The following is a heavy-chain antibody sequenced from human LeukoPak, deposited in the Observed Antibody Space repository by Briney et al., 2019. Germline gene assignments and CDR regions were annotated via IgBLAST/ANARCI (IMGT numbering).Heavy chain of an antibody. J-gene: IGHJ4*02. CDR3: AREKPAVPGTYFDY. Sequence: VASVKVSCKSSGYXFIDSYIHWVRQAPGQGLEWMGWIKPNGGGTQYAQKFQDRVTMTRDTSVSSTYMELSGLRSDDTAVYYCAREKPAVPGTYFDYWGQGSLVTVSS. CDR2: IKPNGGGT. D-gene: IGHD6-19*01. CDR1: GYXFIDSY. V-gene: IGHV1-2*02.